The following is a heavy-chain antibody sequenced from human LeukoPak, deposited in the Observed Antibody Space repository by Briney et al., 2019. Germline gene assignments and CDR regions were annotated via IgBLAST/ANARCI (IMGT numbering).Heavy chain of an antibody. CDR1: GFTFSSYW. D-gene: IGHD2-2*01. Sequence: PGGSLRLSCAACGFTFSSYWMHWVRQAPGKGLVWVSRINSDGSSTSYADSVKGRFTISRDNAKNTLYLQMNSLRAEDTAVYYCAREGVVPADPLDYWGQGILVTVSS. CDR3: AREGVVPADPLDY. CDR2: INSDGSST. J-gene: IGHJ4*02. V-gene: IGHV3-74*01.